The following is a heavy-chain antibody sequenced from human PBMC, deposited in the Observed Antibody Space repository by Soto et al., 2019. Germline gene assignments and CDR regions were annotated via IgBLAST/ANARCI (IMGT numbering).Heavy chain of an antibody. CDR3: ARDRDIVATISPFDI. Sequence: GGSLRLSCAASGFTFSSYSMSWVRQAPGKGLEWVSSISSSSSYIYYADSVKGRFTISRDNAKNSLYLQMNSLRAEDTAVYYCARDRDIVATISPFDIWGQGTMVTVSS. J-gene: IGHJ3*02. CDR2: ISSSSSYI. D-gene: IGHD5-12*01. V-gene: IGHV3-21*01. CDR1: GFTFSSYS.